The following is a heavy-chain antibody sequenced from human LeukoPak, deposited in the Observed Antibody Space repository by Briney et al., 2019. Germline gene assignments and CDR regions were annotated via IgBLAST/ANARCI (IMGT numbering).Heavy chain of an antibody. J-gene: IGHJ4*02. Sequence: SGPLSLTCAVSGGSISSSNWWSWVRQPPGKGLEWIGEIYHSGSTNYNPSLKSRVTTSVDKSKNQFSLNLSSVTAADTAVYYCARDLGQWSDYWGQGTLVTVSS. D-gene: IGHD2-15*01. CDR2: IYHSGST. CDR3: ARDLGQWSDY. V-gene: IGHV4-4*02. CDR1: GGSISSSNW.